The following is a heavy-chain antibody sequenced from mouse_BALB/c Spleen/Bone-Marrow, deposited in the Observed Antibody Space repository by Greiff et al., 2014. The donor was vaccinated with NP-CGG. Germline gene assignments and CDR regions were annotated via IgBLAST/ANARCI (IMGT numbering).Heavy chain of an antibody. CDR2: IWTGGST. CDR1: GFSLTTYG. D-gene: IGHD3-1*01. V-gene: IGHV2-2*02. CDR3: ARNHRGYYFDY. Sequence: VQLVESGPGLVQPSQSLSITCTVSGFSLTTYGVHWVRQSPGKGLEWLGVIWTGGSTDYNAAFISRLSISKDNSKSQVFFEMNSLQANDTAIYYCARNHRGYYFDYWGQGTTLTVSS. J-gene: IGHJ2*01.